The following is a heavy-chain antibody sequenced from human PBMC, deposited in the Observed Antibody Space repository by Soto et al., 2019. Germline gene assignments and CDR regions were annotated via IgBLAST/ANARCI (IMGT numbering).Heavy chain of an antibody. D-gene: IGHD3-3*01. V-gene: IGHV1-18*04. CDR1: GDSLSRFG. Sequence: ASVKVSCKASGDSLSRFGIAWVRQAAGQGLEWMGWIGGYNGNTIYAQNVQDRVTMTTDTAANTASMEMRSLRSDDTAIYFCARGNFYGVVPAALSWFDTWGQGTLVTVSS. J-gene: IGHJ5*02. CDR2: IGGYNGNT. CDR3: ARGNFYGVVPAALSWFDT.